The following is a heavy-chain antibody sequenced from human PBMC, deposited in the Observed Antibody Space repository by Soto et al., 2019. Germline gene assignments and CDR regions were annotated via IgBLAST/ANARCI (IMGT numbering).Heavy chain of an antibody. CDR2: IIPISETT. CDR1: GGTFSSYA. Sequence: QVQLVQSEAEVKKPGSSVKVSCKASGGTFSSYAISWVRQAPGQGLEWMGGIIPISETTNYAQKFQGRVTITADESKSTAYMELSSLRSEDTAVYYCARSQGSSTSLENYYYYYYGMDVWGQGTTVTVSS. D-gene: IGHD2-2*01. V-gene: IGHV1-69*01. J-gene: IGHJ6*02. CDR3: ARSQGSSTSLENYYYYYYGMDV.